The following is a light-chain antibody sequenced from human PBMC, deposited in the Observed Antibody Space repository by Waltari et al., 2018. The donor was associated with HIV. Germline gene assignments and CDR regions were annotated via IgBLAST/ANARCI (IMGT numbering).Light chain of an antibody. Sequence: QSALPQPASVSGSPGQSITISCPGTSSDIGSYNLVSWYHQHPGKAPKLMIYEVNKRPSGVSNRFSGSKSGNTASLTISGLQAEDEADYYCCSYAGSSTYVVFGGGTKLTIL. CDR1: SSDIGSYNL. CDR2: EVN. CDR3: CSYAGSSTYVV. J-gene: IGLJ2*01. V-gene: IGLV2-23*02.